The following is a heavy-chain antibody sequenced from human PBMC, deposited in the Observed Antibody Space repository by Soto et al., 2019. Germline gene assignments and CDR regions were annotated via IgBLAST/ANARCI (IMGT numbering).Heavy chain of an antibody. D-gene: IGHD2-2*01. Sequence: AGGALRLSCAASGFTFSSYAMKLVRQAPGKGLEWVSLIGESGTPTYYADSVKGRFTISRDNSGNTLFLEMYSLRAEDTAVYYCARYIPGVRYYGMDVWGQGTTVTVSS. CDR3: ARYIPGVRYYGMDV. J-gene: IGHJ6*02. CDR2: IGESGTPT. CDR1: GFTFSSYA. V-gene: IGHV3-23*01.